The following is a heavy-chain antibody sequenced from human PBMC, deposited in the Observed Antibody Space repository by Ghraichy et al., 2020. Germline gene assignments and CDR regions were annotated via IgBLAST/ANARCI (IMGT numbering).Heavy chain of an antibody. CDR2: ITGSGVVT. D-gene: IGHD3-16*01. V-gene: IGHV3-23*01. Sequence: SCAASGGTFGSYAMNWVRQAPGKGLEWVSTITGSGVVTHYKDSVKGRFTISRDNSKDTVFLQMNSLKADDTAVYYCAKDLWGNGDPGGSFHIWGQGTVVIVSS. J-gene: IGHJ3*02. CDR3: AKDLWGNGDPGGSFHI. CDR1: GGTFGSYA.